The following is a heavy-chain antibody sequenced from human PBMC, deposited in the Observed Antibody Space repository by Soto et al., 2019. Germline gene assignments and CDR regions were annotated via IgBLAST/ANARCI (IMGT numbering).Heavy chain of an antibody. CDR1: GYSFTNYW. Sequence: GESLKISCKGSGYSFTNYWIGWVRQMPGKGLEWMGIIYPDDSDTRYSPSFQGQVTISADKSISTAYLHWSSLKASDTAMYFCARGLEQTHYYMDVWGKGTTVTVSS. CDR3: ARGLEQTHYYMDV. V-gene: IGHV5-51*01. D-gene: IGHD1-1*01. CDR2: IYPDDSDT. J-gene: IGHJ6*03.